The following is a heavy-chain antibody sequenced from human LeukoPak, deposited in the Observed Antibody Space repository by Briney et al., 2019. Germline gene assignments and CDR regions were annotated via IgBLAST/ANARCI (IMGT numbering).Heavy chain of an antibody. D-gene: IGHD6-13*01. CDR1: GYTFTSYG. CDR2: ISAYNGNT. CDR3: ARGSSSWYGGDYYYYMDV. J-gene: IGHJ6*03. Sequence: GASVKVSCKASGYTFTSYGISWVRQAPGQGLEWMGWISAYNGNTNYAQKLQGRVTMTTDTSTRKAYMELRSLRSDDTAVYYCARGSSSWYGGDYYYYMDVWGKGTTVTVSS. V-gene: IGHV1-18*01.